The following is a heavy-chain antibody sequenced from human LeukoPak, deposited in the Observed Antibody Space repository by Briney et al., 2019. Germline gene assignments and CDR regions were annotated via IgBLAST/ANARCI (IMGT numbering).Heavy chain of an antibody. V-gene: IGHV3-7*01. Sequence: PGGSLRLSCAASGFTFSSYWMSWFRQAPEQGLEWVANIKQDGSEKYYVDSVKGRFTISRDNAKNSLYLQMNSLRAEDTAVYYCARDAIVVVPAAMWYYYYYMDVWGKGTTVTVSS. CDR1: GFTFSSYW. J-gene: IGHJ6*03. CDR3: ARDAIVVVPAAMWYYYYYMDV. CDR2: IKQDGSEK. D-gene: IGHD2-2*01.